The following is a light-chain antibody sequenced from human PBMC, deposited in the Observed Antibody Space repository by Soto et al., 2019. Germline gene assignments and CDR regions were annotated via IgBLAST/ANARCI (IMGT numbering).Light chain of an antibody. V-gene: IGLV2-8*01. CDR2: EVT. Sequence: QSALTQPPSASGSPGQSVTISCTGTTSDVGGYDYVSWYQQHPGKAPEVTIYEVTKRPSGVPDRFSGSKSGNTASLTVSGLQAEDEADYYCSSYAGNNKWVFGGGTKLTVL. CDR1: TSDVGGYDY. CDR3: SSYAGNNKWV. J-gene: IGLJ3*02.